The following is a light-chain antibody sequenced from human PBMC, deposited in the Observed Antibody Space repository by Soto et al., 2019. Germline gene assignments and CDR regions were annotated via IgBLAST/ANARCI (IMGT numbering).Light chain of an antibody. J-gene: IGKJ1*01. V-gene: IGKV1-5*03. CDR2: KAS. CDR1: QSISTW. CDR3: QQYNSYPRT. Sequence: DIQMTQSPSTLSASVGDRVTITCRASQSISTWLAWYQQEPGKAPKLLIHKASSLQSGVPSRFSGSGSGTDFTLTISSLQPEDFATYYCQQYNSYPRTFGQGTKVDIK.